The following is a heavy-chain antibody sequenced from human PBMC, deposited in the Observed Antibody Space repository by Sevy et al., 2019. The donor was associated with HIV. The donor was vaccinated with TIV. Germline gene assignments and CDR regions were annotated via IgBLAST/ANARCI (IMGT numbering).Heavy chain of an antibody. CDR2: ISGTATAT. CDR1: GISFGNYA. V-gene: IGHV3-23*01. CDR3: ATGTTGSGLYYFVY. J-gene: IGHJ4*02. Sequence: GGSLRLSCSVSGISFGNYAINWVRQAPGKGLEWVSTISGTATATYFADSLEGRFTISRDSSTNTGYLQMTNLRVEDTAVYYCATGTTGSGLYYFVYWGQGTLVTASS. D-gene: IGHD1-1*01.